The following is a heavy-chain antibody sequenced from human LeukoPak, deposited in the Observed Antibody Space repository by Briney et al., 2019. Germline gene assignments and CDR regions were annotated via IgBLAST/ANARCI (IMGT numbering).Heavy chain of an antibody. CDR2: ISSSGSTI. CDR3: ASEGEYSGYDYYYYYGMDV. D-gene: IGHD5-12*01. V-gene: IGHV3-48*03. J-gene: IGHJ6*04. Sequence: PGGSLRLSCVASGFTFSSYEMNWVRQAPGKGLEWVSYISSSGSTIYYADSVKGRFTISRDNAKNSLYLQMNSLRAEDTAVYYCASEGEYSGYDYYYYYGMDVWGKGTTVTVSS. CDR1: GFTFSSYE.